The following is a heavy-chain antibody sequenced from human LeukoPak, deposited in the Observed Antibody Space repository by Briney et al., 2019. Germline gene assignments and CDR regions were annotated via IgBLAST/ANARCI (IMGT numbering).Heavy chain of an antibody. CDR2: ISYDGSNK. D-gene: IGHD1-26*01. J-gene: IGHJ4*02. CDR3: ARESGSHCFDY. Sequence: PGGSLRLSCAASGFTFGSYAMGWVRQAPGKGLEWVAVISYDGSNKYYADSVKGRFTISRDNSKNTLYLQMNSLRAEDTAVYYCARESGSHCFDYWGQGTLVTVSS. CDR1: GFTFGSYA. V-gene: IGHV3-30-3*01.